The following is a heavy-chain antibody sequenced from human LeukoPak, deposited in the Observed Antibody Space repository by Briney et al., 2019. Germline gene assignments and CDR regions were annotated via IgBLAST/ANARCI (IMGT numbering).Heavy chain of an antibody. Sequence: ASVKVSCKASGYTFTGYYMHWVRQAPGQGLEWMGRINPNSGGTNYAQKFQGRVTMTRDTSISTAYMELSRLRSDDTAVYYCARGSRIGYGNFDYWGQGTLVTVSS. D-gene: IGHD6-13*01. V-gene: IGHV1-2*06. J-gene: IGHJ4*02. CDR1: GYTFTGYY. CDR2: INPNSGGT. CDR3: ARGSRIGYGNFDY.